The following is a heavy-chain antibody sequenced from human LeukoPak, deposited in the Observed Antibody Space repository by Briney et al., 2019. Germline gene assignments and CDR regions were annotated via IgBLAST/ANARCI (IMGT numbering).Heavy chain of an antibody. J-gene: IGHJ4*02. CDR1: GFTFSSYG. V-gene: IGHV3-30*03. Sequence: PGGSLRLSCAASGFTFSSYGVHWVRQAPGKGLEWVAVISYDGSNKYYADSVKGGFTISRDNSKNTLYLQMNSLRAEDTAVYYCAYYGSGSYYLSYFDYWGQGTLVTVSS. CDR3: AYYGSGSYYLSYFDY. CDR2: ISYDGSNK. D-gene: IGHD3-10*01.